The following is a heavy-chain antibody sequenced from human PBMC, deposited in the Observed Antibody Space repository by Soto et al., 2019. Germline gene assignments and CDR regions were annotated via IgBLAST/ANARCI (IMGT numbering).Heavy chain of an antibody. Sequence: QVHLVQSGAEVKKPGASVKVSCKASGYTFNTYGITWVRQAPGQGLEWMAWINAYNGNTLYAKNLQGRVTMTTDTSTSTAYMEMRSLTSADTAVYCCARDRDRVADFWGQGTMVTVSS. J-gene: IGHJ3*01. V-gene: IGHV1-18*01. CDR3: ARDRDRVADF. CDR2: INAYNGNT. CDR1: GYTFNTYG. D-gene: IGHD5-12*01.